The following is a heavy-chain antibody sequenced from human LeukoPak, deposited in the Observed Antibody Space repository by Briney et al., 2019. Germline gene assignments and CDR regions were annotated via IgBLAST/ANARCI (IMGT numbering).Heavy chain of an antibody. Sequence: ASVKVSCKASGYTFTSYYMHWVRQAPGQGLEWMGIINPSGGSTSYAQKFQGRVTMTRDTSTSTVYMELSSLRSEDTAVYYCARSGGAWYSGSYEGWFDPWGQGTLVTVSS. J-gene: IGHJ5*02. CDR1: GYTFTSYY. V-gene: IGHV1-46*01. CDR3: ARSGGAWYSGSYEGWFDP. CDR2: INPSGGST. D-gene: IGHD1-26*01.